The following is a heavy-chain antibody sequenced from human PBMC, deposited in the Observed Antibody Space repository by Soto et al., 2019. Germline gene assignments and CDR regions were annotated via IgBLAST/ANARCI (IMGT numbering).Heavy chain of an antibody. CDR3: ARGSCIASLYYGMNF. J-gene: IGHJ6*01. CDR2: NYYSGIT. D-gene: IGHD6-13*01. Sequence: TLSLTCTVSGGSISSGGYYWTWIRHHPGKGLEWIGYNYYSGITYYNPSLKSRVTISLDTSKNQFSLKLSSVTAEDTAVYYCARGSCIASLYYGMNFWV. CDR1: GGSISSGGYY. V-gene: IGHV4-31*03.